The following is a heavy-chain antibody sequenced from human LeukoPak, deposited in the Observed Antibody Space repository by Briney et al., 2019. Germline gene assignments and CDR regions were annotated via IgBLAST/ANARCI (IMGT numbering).Heavy chain of an antibody. V-gene: IGHV3-23*01. CDR2: ISGSGGST. D-gene: IGHD6-13*01. J-gene: IGHJ4*02. Sequence: GGSLRLSCAASGFTFSSYAMSWVRQAPGKGLEWVSAISGSGGSTYYADSVKGRFTISRDNSKNTLYLQMNSLRAEDTAVYYCAKMLDSSSWLFSNNWGQGTLVTVSS. CDR3: AKMLDSSSWLFSNN. CDR1: GFTFSSYA.